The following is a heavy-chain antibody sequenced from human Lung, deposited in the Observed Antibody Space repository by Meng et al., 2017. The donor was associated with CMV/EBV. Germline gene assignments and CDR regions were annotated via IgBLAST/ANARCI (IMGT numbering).Heavy chain of an antibody. CDR2: IHPRRGNT. D-gene: IGHD7-27*01. Sequence: ASXXVSCKASGYTFTAHYFHWVRQAPGQGLEWMGWIHPRRGNTNYAQQFQGRVTLTRDTSINTGYMELTRLTSDDTAVYYCARDNNWGPDYWGQGTLGTVSS. CDR3: ARDNNWGPDY. J-gene: IGHJ4*02. CDR1: GYTFTAHY. V-gene: IGHV1-2*02.